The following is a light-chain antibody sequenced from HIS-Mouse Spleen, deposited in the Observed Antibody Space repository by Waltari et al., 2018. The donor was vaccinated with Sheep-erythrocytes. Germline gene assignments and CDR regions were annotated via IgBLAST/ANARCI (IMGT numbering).Light chain of an antibody. J-gene: IGKJ2*01. CDR1: QGISSY. CDR2: AAS. Sequence: ALRMTQSPSSLSASTGDRVTSTCRASQGISSYLAWYQQNPGKAPKLLIYAASTLQSGVPSRFSGSGSGTDFTLTISCLQSEDFATYYCQQYYSYPYTFGQGTKLEIK. CDR3: QQYYSYPYT. V-gene: IGKV1-8*01.